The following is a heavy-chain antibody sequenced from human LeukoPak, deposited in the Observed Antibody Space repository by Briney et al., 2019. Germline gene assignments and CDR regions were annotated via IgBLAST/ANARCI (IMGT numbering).Heavy chain of an antibody. Sequence: GGSLRLSCAASGFTFSSYAMSWVRQAPGKGLEWVSAISGSGGSTYYADSVKGWFTISRDNSKNTLYLQMNSLRAEDTAVYYCAKGAEYCSSTSCYHYAFDIWGQGTMVTVSS. CDR2: ISGSGGST. CDR1: GFTFSSYA. J-gene: IGHJ3*02. CDR3: AKGAEYCSSTSCYHYAFDI. V-gene: IGHV3-23*01. D-gene: IGHD2-2*01.